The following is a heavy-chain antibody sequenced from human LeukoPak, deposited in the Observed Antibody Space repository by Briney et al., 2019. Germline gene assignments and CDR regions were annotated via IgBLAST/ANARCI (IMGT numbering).Heavy chain of an antibody. J-gene: IGHJ4*02. CDR3: ARDRASGWYQGGFDY. Sequence: SETLSLTCTVSGGSISSSSYYWGWIRQPPGKGLEWIGSIYYSGSTYYNPSLKSRVTISVDTSKNQFSLKLSSVTAADTAVYYCARDRASGWYQGGFDYWGQGTLVTVSS. V-gene: IGHV4-39*07. CDR2: IYYSGST. D-gene: IGHD6-19*01. CDR1: GGSISSSSYY.